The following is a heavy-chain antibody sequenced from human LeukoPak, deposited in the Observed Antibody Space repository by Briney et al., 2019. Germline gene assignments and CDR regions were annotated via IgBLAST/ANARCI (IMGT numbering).Heavy chain of an antibody. CDR3: ARDRPTVTTDY. Sequence: SETLSLTCAVYGGSFSGYYWSWIRQPPGKGLEWIGEINHSGSTNYNPSLKSRVTISVDTSKNQFSLKLSSVTAADTAVYYCARDRPTVTTDYWGQGTLVTVSS. V-gene: IGHV4-34*01. J-gene: IGHJ4*02. CDR2: INHSGST. CDR1: GGSFSGYY. D-gene: IGHD4-17*01.